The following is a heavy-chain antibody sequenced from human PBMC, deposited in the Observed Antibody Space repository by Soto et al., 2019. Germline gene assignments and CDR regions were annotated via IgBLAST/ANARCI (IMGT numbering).Heavy chain of an antibody. J-gene: IGHJ6*02. Sequence: SVKVSCKASGGTFSSYAISWVRQAPGQGLEWMGGIIPIFGTANYAQKFQGRVTITADKSTSTAYMELSSLRSEDTAVYYCARDPGEGSNPFGVVDYYYGMDVWGQGTTFTVSS. CDR3: ARDPGEGSNPFGVVDYYYGMDV. D-gene: IGHD3-3*01. CDR2: IIPIFGTA. V-gene: IGHV1-69*06. CDR1: GGTFSSYA.